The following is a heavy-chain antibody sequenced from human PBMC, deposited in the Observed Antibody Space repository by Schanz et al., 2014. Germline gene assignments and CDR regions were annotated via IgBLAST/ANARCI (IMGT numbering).Heavy chain of an antibody. V-gene: IGHV3-11*01. CDR2: IGNGGVTI. D-gene: IGHD3-10*01. Sequence: QVQLVDSGGGLIQPGGSLRLSCAASGFPFSDYFMAWIRQPPGRGLEWVSYIGNGGVTIYYADSVKGRFTISRDNSKNSLYLQMNSLRAEDTAVYYCARIGGSVFDYWAQGTLXTVSS. J-gene: IGHJ4*02. CDR1: GFPFSDYF. CDR3: ARIGGSVFDY.